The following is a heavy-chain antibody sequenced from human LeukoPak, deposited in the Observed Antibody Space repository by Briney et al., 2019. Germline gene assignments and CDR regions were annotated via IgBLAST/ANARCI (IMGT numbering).Heavy chain of an antibody. CDR1: GGSISTADYY. J-gene: IGHJ6*01. Sequence: SETLSLTCTVSGGSISTADYYWCWIRQHPGKGLEWIGYIHDSGSTYYNPALKSCTTISVDTSKNQFSLTLKSVTAADAALYYCSRDQIMGGGEHGMDVWGQGTTVTVSS. V-gene: IGHV4-31*03. CDR3: SRDQIMGGGEHGMDV. CDR2: IHDSGST. D-gene: IGHD3-16*01.